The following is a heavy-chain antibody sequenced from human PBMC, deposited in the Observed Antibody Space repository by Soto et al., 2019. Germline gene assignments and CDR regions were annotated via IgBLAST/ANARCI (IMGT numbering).Heavy chain of an antibody. CDR2: ISSSSSYT. Sequence: GSLRLSCAASGFTFSSYAMSWVRQAPGKGLERVSYISSSSSYTNYADSVKGRFTISRDNAKNSLYLQMNSLRAEDTAVYYCARDGLRYFDWLPRNWFDPWGQGTLVTVSS. CDR3: ARDGLRYFDWLPRNWFDP. CDR1: GFTFSSYA. D-gene: IGHD3-9*01. V-gene: IGHV3-21*05. J-gene: IGHJ5*02.